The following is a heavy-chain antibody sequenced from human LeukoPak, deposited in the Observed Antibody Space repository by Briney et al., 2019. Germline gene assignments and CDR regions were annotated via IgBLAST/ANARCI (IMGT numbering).Heavy chain of an antibody. CDR2: ISYDGSNK. CDR3: ARDDRSGWYMVHDAFDI. D-gene: IGHD6-19*01. J-gene: IGHJ3*02. Sequence: GGSLILSCAASGFTFSSYAMHWVRQAPGKGLEWVAVISYDGSNKYYADSVKGRFTISRDNSKNTLYLQMNSLRAEDTAVYYCARDDRSGWYMVHDAFDIWGQGTMVTVSS. CDR1: GFTFSSYA. V-gene: IGHV3-30*04.